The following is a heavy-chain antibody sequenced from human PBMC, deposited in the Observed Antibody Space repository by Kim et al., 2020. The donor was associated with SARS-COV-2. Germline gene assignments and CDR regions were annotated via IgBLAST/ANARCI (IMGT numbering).Heavy chain of an antibody. D-gene: IGHD2-15*01. V-gene: IGHV5-51*01. CDR2: IYPGDSDT. J-gene: IGHJ3*02. CDR3: ARRRGSWDDAFDI. Sequence: GESLQISCKGSGYSFTSYWIGWVRQMPGKGLGWMGIIYPGDSDTRYSPSFQGQVTISADKALSTAYLKWSSLKASDTAMYYWARRRGSWDDAFDIWGQGTMVTVSS. CDR1: GYSFTSYW.